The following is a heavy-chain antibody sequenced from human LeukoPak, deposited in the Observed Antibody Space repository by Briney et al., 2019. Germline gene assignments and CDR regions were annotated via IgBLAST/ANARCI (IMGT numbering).Heavy chain of an antibody. CDR1: GGSFSGYY. Sequence: SETLSLTCAVYGGSFSGYYWSWIRQPPGKGLEWIGEINHSGSTSYNPSLKSRVTISVDTSKNQFSLKLSSVTAADTAVYYCARGYYYDSSGHLDYWGQGTLVTVSS. V-gene: IGHV4-34*01. CDR2: INHSGST. J-gene: IGHJ4*02. CDR3: ARGYYYDSSGHLDY. D-gene: IGHD3-22*01.